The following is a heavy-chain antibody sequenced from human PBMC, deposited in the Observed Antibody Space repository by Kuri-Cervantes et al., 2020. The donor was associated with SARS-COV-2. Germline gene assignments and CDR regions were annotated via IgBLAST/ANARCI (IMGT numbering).Heavy chain of an antibody. V-gene: IGHV1-69*10. CDR3: ASAWAAAGYYYGMDV. D-gene: IGHD6-13*01. J-gene: IGHJ6*02. Sequence: SVKVSCKASGGTFSTSIISWVRQAPGQGLEWMGGIMPTLDIPNYTQKFRGRVTITADKSTSTAYMELSSLRSEDTAVYYCASAWAAAGYYYGMDVWGQGTTVTVSS. CDR1: GGTFSTSI. CDR2: IMPTLDIP.